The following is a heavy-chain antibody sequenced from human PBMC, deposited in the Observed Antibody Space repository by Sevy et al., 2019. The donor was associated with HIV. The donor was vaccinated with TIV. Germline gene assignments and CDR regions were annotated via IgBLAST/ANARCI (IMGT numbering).Heavy chain of an antibody. CDR3: ARHGVLSLTMDY. V-gene: IGHV4-39*01. CDR2: MYSGGNT. Sequence: SETLSLTCSVSGDSITRSSYYWGWIRQSPGKGREWIGSMYSGGNTYYTPSLKSRVTISVDTSTNQFSLNLSSVTAADTAVYYCARHGVLSLTMDYWGQGTLVTVSS. D-gene: IGHD2-8*02. CDR1: GDSITRSSYY. J-gene: IGHJ4*02.